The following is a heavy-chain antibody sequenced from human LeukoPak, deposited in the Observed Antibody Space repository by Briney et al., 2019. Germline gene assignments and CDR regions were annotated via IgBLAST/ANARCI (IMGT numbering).Heavy chain of an antibody. D-gene: IGHD6-19*01. CDR2: IYYSGET. V-gene: IGHV4-59*02. CDR3: ARHHSGWHFDS. J-gene: IGHJ4*02. CDR1: GDFVGSYY. Sequence: SETLSLTCSVSGDFVGSYYWSWVRQPPGKGLDWIGCIYYSGETHYNPSLQSRVSMSIDTSKNQFSLKVYSLTAADTAVYYCARHHSGWHFDSWGQGIPVTVSS.